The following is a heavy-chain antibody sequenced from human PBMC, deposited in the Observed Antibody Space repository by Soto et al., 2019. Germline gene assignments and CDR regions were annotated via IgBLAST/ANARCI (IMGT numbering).Heavy chain of an antibody. V-gene: IGHV3-30*18. CDR2: ISYDGSNK. J-gene: IGHJ4*02. Sequence: QVQLVESGGGVVQPGRSLRLSCAASGFTFSSYGMHWVRQAPGKGLEWVAVISYDGSNKYYADSVKGRFTISRDNSKNTLYLHMNSLRAEDTAVYYCAKEDSSGFSWADYWGQGTLVTVSS. D-gene: IGHD6-19*01. CDR3: AKEDSSGFSWADY. CDR1: GFTFSSYG.